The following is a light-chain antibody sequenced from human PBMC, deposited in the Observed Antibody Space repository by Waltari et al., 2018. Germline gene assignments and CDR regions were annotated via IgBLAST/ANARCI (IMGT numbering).Light chain of an antibody. CDR1: QSVLYSSNNKNY. J-gene: IGKJ2*01. Sequence: DIVMTQSPDSLAVSLGERATINCKSRQSVLYSSNNKNYLAWHQQKPGQPPKLLLYWAATRESWVPDRFSGSWSGTDFTLTVSTLQAEDVAIYYCQQYYSTPYTFGQGTKLEIK. CDR2: WAA. V-gene: IGKV4-1*01. CDR3: QQYYSTPYT.